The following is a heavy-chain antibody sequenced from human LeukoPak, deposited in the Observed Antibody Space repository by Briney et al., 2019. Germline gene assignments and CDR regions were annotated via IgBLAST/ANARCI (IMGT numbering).Heavy chain of an antibody. Sequence: SVKVSCKAPGGTFSSYAISWVRQAPGQGLEWMGGIIPIFGTANYAQKFQGRVTITTDESTSTTYMELSSLRSEDTAVYYCARGHVLRFLEWSFNYYMDVWGKGTTVTVSS. CDR3: ARGHVLRFLEWSFNYYMDV. D-gene: IGHD3-3*01. CDR2: IIPIFGTA. V-gene: IGHV1-69*05. J-gene: IGHJ6*03. CDR1: GGTFSSYA.